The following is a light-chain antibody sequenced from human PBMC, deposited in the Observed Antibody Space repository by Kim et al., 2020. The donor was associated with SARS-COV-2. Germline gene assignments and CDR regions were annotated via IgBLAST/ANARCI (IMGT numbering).Light chain of an antibody. J-gene: IGKJ4*01. Sequence: ASVGDRVTITCRASQGISSYLAWYQQKPVKAPKFLIYAASSLQSGVPSRFSGSGSGTDFTLTISSLQPEDFATYYCQQLNSYPLTFGGGTKVDIK. CDR3: QQLNSYPLT. V-gene: IGKV1-9*01. CDR2: AAS. CDR1: QGISSY.